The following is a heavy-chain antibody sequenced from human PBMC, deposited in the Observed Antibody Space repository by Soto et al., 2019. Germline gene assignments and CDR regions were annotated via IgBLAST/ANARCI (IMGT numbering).Heavy chain of an antibody. V-gene: IGHV3-53*01. Sequence: EAQLVESGGGLVQPGGSLRLSCTASGLTVSNNYMSWVRQAPGKGLEWVSIIYSGGTTYYVDSVKGRLTVSRDNSKNTLYLQMNSLRVEDTAVYYWARGSRGSAAGGGYDYFDSWGQGTLVTVSS. D-gene: IGHD6-13*01. CDR2: IYSGGTT. J-gene: IGHJ4*02. CDR1: GLTVSNNY. CDR3: ARGSRGSAAGGGYDYFDS.